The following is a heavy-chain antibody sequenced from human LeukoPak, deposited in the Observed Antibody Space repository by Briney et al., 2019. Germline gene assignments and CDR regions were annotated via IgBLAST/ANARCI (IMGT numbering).Heavy chain of an antibody. CDR3: ARQVYCSSTSCLPEGCFDY. CDR1: GGSISSSSYY. D-gene: IGHD2-2*01. Sequence: PSETPSLTCTVSGGSISSSSYYWGWIRQPPRKGLAWIGRIYYSGSTSCSPSFKSRVTISVDTSKNQFSLKLSSVTAADTAVYYCARQVYCSSTSCLPEGCFDYWGQGTLVTVSS. J-gene: IGHJ4*02. V-gene: IGHV4-39*01. CDR2: IYYSGST.